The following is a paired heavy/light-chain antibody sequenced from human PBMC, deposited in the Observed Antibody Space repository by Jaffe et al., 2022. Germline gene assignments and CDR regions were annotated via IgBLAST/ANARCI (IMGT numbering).Light chain of an antibody. CDR2: DAS. CDR3: QQYDNLLPWT. CDR1: QDISNY. J-gene: IGKJ1*01. Sequence: DIQMTQSPSSLSASVGDRVTITCQASQDISNYLNWYQQKPGKAPKLLIYDASNLETGVPSRFSGSGSGTDFTFTISSLQPEDIATYYCQQYDNLLPWTFGQGTKVEIK. V-gene: IGKV1-33*01.
Heavy chain of an antibody. CDR3: TKRAYSSGWYYYYYYYYMDV. D-gene: IGHD6-19*01. J-gene: IGHJ6*03. CDR2: IRSKANSYAT. CDR1: GFTFSGSA. V-gene: IGHV3-73*02. Sequence: EVQLVESGGGLVQPGGSLKLSCAASGFTFSGSAMHWVRQASGKGLEWVGRIRSKANSYATAYAASVKGRFTISRDDSKNTAYLQMNSLKTEDTAVYYCTKRAYSSGWYYYYYYYYMDVWGKGTTVTVSS.